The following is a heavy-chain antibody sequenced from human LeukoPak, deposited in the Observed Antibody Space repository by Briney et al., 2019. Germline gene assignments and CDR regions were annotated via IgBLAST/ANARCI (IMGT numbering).Heavy chain of an antibody. CDR1: GFTFDDYT. Sequence: PGGSLRLSCAASGFTFDDYTMHWVRQAPGKGLEWVSLISWDGDITYYGDSVKGRFTISRDNSKNSLYLQMNSLRTEDTALYYCVKGYDVLTGPLGYWGQGTLVTVPS. D-gene: IGHD3-9*01. V-gene: IGHV3-43*01. CDR3: VKGYDVLTGPLGY. CDR2: ISWDGDIT. J-gene: IGHJ4*02.